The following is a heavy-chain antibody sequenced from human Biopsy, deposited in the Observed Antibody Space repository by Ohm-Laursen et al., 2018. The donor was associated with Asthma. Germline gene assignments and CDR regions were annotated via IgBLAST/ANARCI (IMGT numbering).Heavy chain of an antibody. Sequence: TLSLTCAVYGGSFSGYYWSRIHQPPGKGLEWIGEINHSGSTNYNPSLKSRVTISVDTSKDQFSLKLSSVTAADTAVYYCARITNDRIAAAGRYYYYGMDVWGQGTTVTVSS. CDR1: GGSFSGYY. V-gene: IGHV4-34*01. CDR2: INHSGST. D-gene: IGHD6-13*01. CDR3: ARITNDRIAAAGRYYYYGMDV. J-gene: IGHJ6*02.